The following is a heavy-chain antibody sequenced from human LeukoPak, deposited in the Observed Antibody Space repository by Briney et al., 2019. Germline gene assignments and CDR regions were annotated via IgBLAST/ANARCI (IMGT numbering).Heavy chain of an antibody. V-gene: IGHV3-23*01. CDR1: GFTFSSYA. D-gene: IGHD4-17*01. Sequence: PGGSLRLSCAASGFTFSSYAMSWLRQAPGKGLEWVSAICGSGGSTYYADSVKGRFTISRDNSKNTLYLQMNSLRAEDTAVYYCAKDLDGNYGHYYYGMDVWGQGTTVTVSS. CDR3: AKDLDGNYGHYYYGMDV. CDR2: ICGSGGST. J-gene: IGHJ6*02.